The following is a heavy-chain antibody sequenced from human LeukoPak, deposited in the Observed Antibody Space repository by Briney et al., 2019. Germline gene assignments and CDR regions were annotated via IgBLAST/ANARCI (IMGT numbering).Heavy chain of an antibody. D-gene: IGHD3-10*01. CDR3: VRIRGSWYYGSGSYPDY. V-gene: IGHV5-51*01. CDR1: GYYFSSYW. CDR2: IYPGDSQT. Sequence: GESLKISCKGSGYYFSSYWIAWVRQMPGKGLEWMGVIYPGDSQTRYSSSFQGQVTISADRSISTAYLQWSSLKASDTAIYHCVRIRGSWYYGSGSYPDYWGQGTLVTVSP. J-gene: IGHJ4*02.